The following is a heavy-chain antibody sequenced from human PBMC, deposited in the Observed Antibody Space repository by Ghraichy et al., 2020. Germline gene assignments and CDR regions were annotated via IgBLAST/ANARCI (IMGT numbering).Heavy chain of an antibody. Sequence: SETLSLTCTVSSGSISNYYWSWIRQPPGKGLEWIGYIYYSGSTYYNPSLKSRVTISLDTSNNQFSLKLNSVTAADTAVYYCARGRGSCSGGGCHNWFDPRGQGTLVTVSS. CDR2: IYYSGST. J-gene: IGHJ5*02. CDR1: SGSISNYY. V-gene: IGHV4-59*01. D-gene: IGHD2-15*01. CDR3: ARGRGSCSGGGCHNWFDP.